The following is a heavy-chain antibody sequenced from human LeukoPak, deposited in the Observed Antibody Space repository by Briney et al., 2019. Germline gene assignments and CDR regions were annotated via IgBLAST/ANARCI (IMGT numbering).Heavy chain of an antibody. D-gene: IGHD3-10*01. V-gene: IGHV3-30*02. CDR3: ARVVRGVTGSYNWFDP. Sequence: PGRSLRLSCAASGFTFSNYGMHWVRQAPGKGLEWVAFIRYDGTNKYYADSVKGRFTISKDNSKNTLYLQMNSLRAEDTAVYYCARVVRGVTGSYNWFDPWGQGTLVTVSS. J-gene: IGHJ5*02. CDR1: GFTFSNYG. CDR2: IRYDGTNK.